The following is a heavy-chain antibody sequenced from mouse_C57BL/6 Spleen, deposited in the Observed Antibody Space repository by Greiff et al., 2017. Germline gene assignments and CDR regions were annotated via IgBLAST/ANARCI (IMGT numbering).Heavy chain of an antibody. CDR2: IHPNSGST. V-gene: IGHV1-64*01. J-gene: IGHJ3*01. CDR1: GYTFTSYW. Sequence: QVQLQQPGAELVKPGASVKLSCKASGYTFTSYWMHWVKQRPGQGLEWIGMIHPNSGSTNYNEKFKSKATLTVDKSSSTAYMQRSSLTSEDSAVYDGARSREYSNYPAWFAYWGQGTLVTVSA. CDR3: ARSREYSNYPAWFAY. D-gene: IGHD2-5*01.